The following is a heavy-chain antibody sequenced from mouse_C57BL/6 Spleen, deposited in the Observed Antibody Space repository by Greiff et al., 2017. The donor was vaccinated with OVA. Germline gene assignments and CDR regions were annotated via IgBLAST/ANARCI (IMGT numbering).Heavy chain of an antibody. J-gene: IGHJ3*01. Sequence: VQLKQSGAELVRPGASVKLSCTASGFNIKDDYMHWVKQRPEQGLEWIGWIDPENGDTEYASKFQGKATITADTSSNTAYLQLSSLTSEDTAVYYCTTQGLRRAFAYWGQGTLVTVSA. D-gene: IGHD2-4*01. CDR2: IDPENGDT. V-gene: IGHV14-4*01. CDR1: GFNIKDDY. CDR3: TTQGLRRAFAY.